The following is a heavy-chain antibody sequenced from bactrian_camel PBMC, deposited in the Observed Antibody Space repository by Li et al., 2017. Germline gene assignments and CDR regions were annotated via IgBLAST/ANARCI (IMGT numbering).Heavy chain of an antibody. Sequence: EVQLVESGGCAVQVGHSLTLTCIPRQFTYNGQCMMWFRQAPGKECEGLATIDNDGRTSVAESVRGRFTISQDNAKNTLSLQMDSLKPEDSAMYYCAADSRWSSYGFVQFSREYEFKYRGQGTQVTVS. CDR1: QFTYNGQC. J-gene: IGHJ4*01. V-gene: IGHV3S10*01. CDR2: IDNDGRT. D-gene: IGHD3*01.